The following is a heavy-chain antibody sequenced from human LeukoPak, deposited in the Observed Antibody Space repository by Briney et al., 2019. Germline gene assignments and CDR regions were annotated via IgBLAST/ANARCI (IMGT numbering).Heavy chain of an antibody. J-gene: IGHJ3*02. CDR3: AEIQLWSWRAFDI. V-gene: IGHV3-53*01. D-gene: IGHD5-18*01. CDR1: GFTVSANY. Sequence: GGSLRLSCPASGFTVSANYMSWVRQAPGKGLEWVSIIYGGGSTYYADSVKGRFTISRDNSKNTLYLQMNNLRPEDTAVYYYAEIQLWSWRAFDIWGQGTMVTVSS. CDR2: IYGGGST.